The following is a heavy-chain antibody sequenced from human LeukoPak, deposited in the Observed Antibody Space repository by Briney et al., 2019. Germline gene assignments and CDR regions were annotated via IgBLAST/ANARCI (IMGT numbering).Heavy chain of an antibody. J-gene: IGHJ4*02. Sequence: SVKVSCKASGGTFSSYAISWVRQAPGQGLEWMGGIIPIFGTANYAQKFQGRVTITTDESTSTAYMELSSLRSEDTAVYYCARRESQAGFFDYWGQGTLVTVSS. CDR1: GGTFSSYA. D-gene: IGHD6-13*01. CDR2: IIPIFGTA. V-gene: IGHV1-69*05. CDR3: ARRESQAGFFDY.